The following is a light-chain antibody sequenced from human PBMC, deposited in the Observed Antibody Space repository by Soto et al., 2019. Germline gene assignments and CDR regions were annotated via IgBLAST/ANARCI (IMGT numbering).Light chain of an antibody. CDR2: GAS. CDR1: QSVSSIY. Sequence: EIVLTQSPGTLSLSPGERATLSCRASQSVSSIYLAWFQQKPGQAPRLLIYGASSRAAGIPDRFSGSGSGTDFTLTISRLVPEDFAVYYCQQSLSSLWTFCEGAKV. CDR3: QQSLSSLWT. V-gene: IGKV3-20*01. J-gene: IGKJ1*01.